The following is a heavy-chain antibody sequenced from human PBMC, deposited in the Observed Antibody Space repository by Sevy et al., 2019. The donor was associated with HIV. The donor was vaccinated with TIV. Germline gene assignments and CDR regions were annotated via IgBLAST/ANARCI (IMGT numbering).Heavy chain of an antibody. V-gene: IGHV3-23*01. Sequence: GGSLRLSCAASGFTFSSYAMSWVRQAPGKGLEWVSSFTGSGTNIFYADSVKGRFTISRDNSKNTLYLQMNSLRAEDTAVYYCAEDSILVAGHFDYWGQGTLVPVSS. J-gene: IGHJ4*02. CDR1: GFTFSSYA. D-gene: IGHD6-19*01. CDR3: AEDSILVAGHFDY. CDR2: FTGSGTNI.